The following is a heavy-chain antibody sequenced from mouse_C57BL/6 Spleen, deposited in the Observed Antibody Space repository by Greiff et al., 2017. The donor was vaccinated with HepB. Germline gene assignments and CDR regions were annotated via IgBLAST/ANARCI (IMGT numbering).Heavy chain of an antibody. V-gene: IGHV1-7*01. J-gene: IGHJ2*01. Sequence: VQLQQSGAELAKPGASVKLSCKASGYTFTSYWMHWVKQRPGQGLEWIGYINPSSGYTKYNQKFKDKATLTEDKSSSTAYMQLSSLTYEDSAVYYCARGYSNYLDYWGQGTTLTVSS. CDR2: INPSSGYT. D-gene: IGHD2-5*01. CDR1: GYTFTSYW. CDR3: ARGYSNYLDY.